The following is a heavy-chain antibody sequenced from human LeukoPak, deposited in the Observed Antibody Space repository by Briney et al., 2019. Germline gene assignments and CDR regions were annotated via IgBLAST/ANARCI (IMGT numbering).Heavy chain of an antibody. CDR1: GYTLTELS. Sequence: GASVKVSCKVSGYTLTELSMHWVRQAPGKGLEWMGGFDPEDGETIYAQKFQGRVTMTEDTSTDTAYMELSSLKSEDTAVYYCARVRHRYCSSTSCYHWFDPWGQGTLVTVSS. CDR3: ARVRHRYCSSTSCYHWFDP. CDR2: FDPEDGET. V-gene: IGHV1-24*01. J-gene: IGHJ5*02. D-gene: IGHD2-2*01.